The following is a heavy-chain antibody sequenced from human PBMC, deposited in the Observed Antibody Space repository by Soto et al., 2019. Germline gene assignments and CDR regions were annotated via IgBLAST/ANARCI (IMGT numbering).Heavy chain of an antibody. CDR3: ARESGRYYDSSGYLSDKWFDP. Sequence: ASVKVSCKASGYTFTSYGISWVRQAPGQGLEWMGWISAYNGNTNYAQKLQGRVTMTTDTSTSTAYMELRSLRSDDTAVYYCARESGRYYDSSGYLSDKWFDPWGQGTLVTVSS. CDR1: GYTFTSYG. V-gene: IGHV1-18*01. CDR2: ISAYNGNT. D-gene: IGHD3-22*01. J-gene: IGHJ5*02.